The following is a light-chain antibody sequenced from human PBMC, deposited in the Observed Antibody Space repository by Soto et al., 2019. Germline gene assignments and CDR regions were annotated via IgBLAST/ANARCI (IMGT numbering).Light chain of an antibody. CDR3: SSYAGSSII. CDR1: SRDVGGYNY. V-gene: IGLV2-11*01. J-gene: IGLJ2*01. CDR2: GVF. Sequence: QSVLTQPRSVSGSLGQSVTISCTGTSRDVGGYNYVSWYQQHPGKAPKIVIYGVFRRPSGVPGRFSGSKSGNTASLTISWLQADDEGDYYCSSYAGSSIISGGGTKVTVL.